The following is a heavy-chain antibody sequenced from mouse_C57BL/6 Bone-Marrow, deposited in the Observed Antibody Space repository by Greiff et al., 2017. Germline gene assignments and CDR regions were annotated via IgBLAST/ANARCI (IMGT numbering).Heavy chain of an antibody. CDR3: ARPNYYLYAMDY. J-gene: IGHJ4*01. Sequence: VQLKQSGGGLVKPGGSLKLSCAASGFTFSDYGMHWVRQAPEKGLEWVAYISSGSSTIYYADTVKGRFTISRDNAKNTLFLQMTSLRSEDTAMYYCARPNYYLYAMDYWGQGTSVTVSS. CDR2: ISSGSSTI. D-gene: IGHD1-1*01. CDR1: GFTFSDYG. V-gene: IGHV5-17*01.